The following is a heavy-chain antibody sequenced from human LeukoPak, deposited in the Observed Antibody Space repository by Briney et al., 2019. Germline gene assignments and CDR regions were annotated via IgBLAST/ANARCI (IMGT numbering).Heavy chain of an antibody. V-gene: IGHV3-74*01. CDR3: ARGYCSGGSCYHNWFDP. J-gene: IGHJ5*02. D-gene: IGHD2-15*01. CDR1: GFTFSSYW. CDR2: INSDGSST. Sequence: GGSLRLSCAASGFTFSSYWMHWVRQAPGKGLVWVSRINSDGSSTSYADSVKGRFTISRDNAKNTLYLQMNSLRAEDTAVYYCARGYCSGGSCYHNWFDPWGQGTLVTVSS.